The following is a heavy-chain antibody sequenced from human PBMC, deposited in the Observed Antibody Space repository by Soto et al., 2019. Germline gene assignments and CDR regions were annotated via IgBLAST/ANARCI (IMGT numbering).Heavy chain of an antibody. CDR3: VNQGLPSASYWLDF. J-gene: IGHJ4*02. D-gene: IGHD1-26*01. Sequence: EVQLVESGGTLVQPGGSLRLSCAASGFMFSTYWMSWVRQAPGKGLEWVANIKQDGSEEYYVDSVKGRFTISRDNAQNSLYLQMTRLGAEDTAVYYCVNQGLPSASYWLDFWGQGTLVTVSS. V-gene: IGHV3-7*03. CDR1: GFMFSTYW. CDR2: IKQDGSEE.